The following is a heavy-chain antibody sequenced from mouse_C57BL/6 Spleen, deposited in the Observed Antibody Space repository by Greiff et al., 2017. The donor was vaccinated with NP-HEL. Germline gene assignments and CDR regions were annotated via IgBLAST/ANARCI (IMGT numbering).Heavy chain of an antibody. CDR3: ARENYDYDGGFAY. CDR2: IDPSDSET. J-gene: IGHJ3*01. V-gene: IGHV1-52*01. D-gene: IGHD2-4*01. Sequence: QVQLQQSGAELVRPGSSVKLSCKASGYTFTSYWMHWVKQRPIQGLEWIGNIDPSDSETHYNQKFKDKATLTVDKSSSTAYMQLSSLTSEDSAVYYCARENYDYDGGFAYWGQGTLVTVSA. CDR1: GYTFTSYW.